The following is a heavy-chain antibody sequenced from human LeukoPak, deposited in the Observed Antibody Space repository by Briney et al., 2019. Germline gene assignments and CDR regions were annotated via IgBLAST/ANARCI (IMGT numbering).Heavy chain of an antibody. CDR2: IGSTRSYI. Sequence: GGSLRLSCAASGFTFSSDSMNWVRQAPGKGLEWVSSIGSTRSYIYYADSVKGRFTISRDNAKNSLYLQMNSLRAEDTAVYYCARDRVTVTTDAFDIWGQGTMVTVPS. D-gene: IGHD4-17*01. V-gene: IGHV3-21*01. J-gene: IGHJ3*02. CDR1: GFTFSSDS. CDR3: ARDRVTVTTDAFDI.